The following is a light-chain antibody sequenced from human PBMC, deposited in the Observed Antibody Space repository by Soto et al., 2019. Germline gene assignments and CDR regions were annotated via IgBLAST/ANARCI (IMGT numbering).Light chain of an antibody. V-gene: IGKV1-5*01. CDR3: QQYDSFSMT. CDR1: QSISSW. CDR2: DAS. J-gene: IGKJ1*01. Sequence: DIQMTQSPSTLSGSVGDRVTITCRASQSISSWLAWYQQKPGKAPQLLIYDASSLESGVPSRFSGSGSGTEFTLTISSLQPEDFASYYCQQYDSFSMTFGQGTKVDTK.